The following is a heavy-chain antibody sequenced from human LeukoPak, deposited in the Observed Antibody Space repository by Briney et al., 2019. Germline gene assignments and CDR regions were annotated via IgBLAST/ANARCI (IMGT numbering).Heavy chain of an antibody. Sequence: GGSLRLSCVAPGFTSSSYAMSLVRQAPGKGLEWVSAISSSGGTTFYADSVKGRFTISRDNAKNTLYLQMNSLRAEDTAVYFCAEGIMVRGVMNHWGQGTLVTVSS. CDR3: AEGIMVRGVMNH. CDR2: ISSSGGTT. V-gene: IGHV3-23*01. D-gene: IGHD3-10*01. J-gene: IGHJ5*02. CDR1: GFTSSSYA.